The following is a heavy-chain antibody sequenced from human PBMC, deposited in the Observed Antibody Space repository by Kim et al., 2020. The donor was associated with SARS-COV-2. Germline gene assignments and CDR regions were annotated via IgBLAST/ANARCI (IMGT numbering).Heavy chain of an antibody. D-gene: IGHD3-22*01. Sequence: GGSLRLSCGASGFTFSFYSMNWVRQAPGKGLEWVSSISSSSNFIYYADSVKGRFTISRDNAKNSLYLQMNSLRAEDTAVYYCARAMYYDSSGYYYPHAFDIWGHGTMVTVSS. V-gene: IGHV3-21*01. CDR1: GFTFSFYS. J-gene: IGHJ3*02. CDR3: ARAMYYDSSGYYYPHAFDI. CDR2: ISSSSNFI.